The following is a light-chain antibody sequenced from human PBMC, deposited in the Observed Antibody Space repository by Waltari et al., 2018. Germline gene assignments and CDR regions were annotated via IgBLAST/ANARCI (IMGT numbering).Light chain of an antibody. V-gene: IGLV2-14*03. J-gene: IGLJ2*01. CDR2: DVK. CDR3: SSYAVTATLL. CDR1: RGDVGGYSS. Sequence: QSVLTQPASVSGSPRQSITISFTGTRGDVGGYSSVSWYQQQPGKAPKLMIYDVKNRPSGVSNRFSGSKSGDTASLTISGLQAEDEADYYCSSYAVTATLLFGGGTTLTVL.